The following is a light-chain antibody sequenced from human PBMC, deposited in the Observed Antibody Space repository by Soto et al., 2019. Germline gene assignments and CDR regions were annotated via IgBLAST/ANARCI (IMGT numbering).Light chain of an antibody. CDR1: SSDVGDYNY. Sequence: QSALTQPPSASGSPGQTVAISCTGTSSDVGDYNYVSWYQQHPGKAHKLMIYDVIQRPSGVPARFSGSKSGNTASLTVSGLQPEDEADYYCCSYTPSSTYVFGTGTKLTVL. J-gene: IGLJ1*01. CDR3: CSYTPSSTYV. V-gene: IGLV2-8*01. CDR2: DVI.